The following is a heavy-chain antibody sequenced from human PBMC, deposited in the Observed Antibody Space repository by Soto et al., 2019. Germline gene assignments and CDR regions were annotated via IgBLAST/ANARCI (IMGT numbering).Heavy chain of an antibody. D-gene: IGHD6-6*01. CDR2: ISGSGGSI. V-gene: IGHV3-23*01. CDR1: GFTFSSYA. CDR3: AKDGRYSSSSGDY. Sequence: GSLRLSCAASGFTFSSYAMSWVRQAPGKGLEWVSAISGSGGSIYYADSVKGRFTISRDNSKNTLYLQMNSLRAEDTAVYYCAKDGRYSSSSGDYWGQGTLVTVSS. J-gene: IGHJ4*02.